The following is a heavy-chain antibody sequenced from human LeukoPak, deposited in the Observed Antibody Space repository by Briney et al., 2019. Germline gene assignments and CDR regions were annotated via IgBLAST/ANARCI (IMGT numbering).Heavy chain of an antibody. D-gene: IGHD3-3*01. J-gene: IGHJ4*02. CDR1: GGSFSGYY. Sequence: SETLSLTCAVYGGSFSGYYWSWIRQPPGKGLEWIGEINHSGSTNYNPSFKSRVTISVDTSKNQFSLKLSSVTAADTAVYYCARTIFGVVINFYFDYWGQGTLVTVSS. V-gene: IGHV4-34*01. CDR3: ARTIFGVVINFYFDY. CDR2: INHSGST.